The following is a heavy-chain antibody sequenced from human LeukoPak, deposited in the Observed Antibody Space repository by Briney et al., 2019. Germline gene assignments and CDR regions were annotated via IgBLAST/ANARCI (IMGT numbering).Heavy chain of an antibody. J-gene: IGHJ4*02. Sequence: SETLSLTCTVSGGSISSYYWSCIRQPPEKGLEWIGYIYYNGTTNYNPSLKSRVTISVDTSRNQFSLKLNSVTAADTAVYYCARQCCPAVAGTFFDYWGQGTPVTVSS. V-gene: IGHV4-59*08. CDR1: GGSISSYY. CDR2: IYYNGTT. D-gene: IGHD6-19*01. CDR3: ARQCCPAVAGTFFDY.